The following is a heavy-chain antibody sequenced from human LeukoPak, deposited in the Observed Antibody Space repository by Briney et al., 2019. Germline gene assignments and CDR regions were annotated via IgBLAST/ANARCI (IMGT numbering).Heavy chain of an antibody. CDR1: GGTFSSYA. CDR3: ARDGYGSGSYYKSFDY. D-gene: IGHD3-10*01. V-gene: IGHV1-69*04. J-gene: IGHJ4*02. CDR2: IIPILGIA. Sequence: SVKVSCKASGGTFSSYAISWVRQAPGQGLEWMGRIIPILGIANYAQKFQGRVTITADKSTSIAYMELSSLRSEDTAVYYCARDGYGSGSYYKSFDYWGQGTLVTVSS.